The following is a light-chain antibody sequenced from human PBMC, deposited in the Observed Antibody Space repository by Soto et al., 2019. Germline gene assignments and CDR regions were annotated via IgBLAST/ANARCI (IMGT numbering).Light chain of an antibody. V-gene: IGLV2-14*01. CDR3: SSYTDSSNYV. CDR1: SSDLAIYNY. J-gene: IGLJ1*01. Sequence: QSVLTQPASVSGSPGQSITISCTGTSSDLAIYNYVSWYQQQPGKAPKLMIYQVTNRPLGVSNRFSGSRSGNTASLTISGLQAEDEADYYCSSYTDSSNYVFGTGTKLTVL. CDR2: QVT.